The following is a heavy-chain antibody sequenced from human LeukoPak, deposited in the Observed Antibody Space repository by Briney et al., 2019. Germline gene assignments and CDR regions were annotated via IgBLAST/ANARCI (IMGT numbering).Heavy chain of an antibody. J-gene: IGHJ4*02. CDR3: SRGEIMITFGGVIPSYYFDY. D-gene: IGHD3-16*02. Sequence: GGSLRLSCAASGFTFSSYSMNWVRQAPGKGLEWVSSISSSSSYIYYADSVKGRFTISRDNAKNSLYLQMNSLRAEGTAVYYCSRGEIMITFGGVIPSYYFDYWSQGTLVTVSS. CDR1: GFTFSSYS. V-gene: IGHV3-21*01. CDR2: ISSSSSYI.